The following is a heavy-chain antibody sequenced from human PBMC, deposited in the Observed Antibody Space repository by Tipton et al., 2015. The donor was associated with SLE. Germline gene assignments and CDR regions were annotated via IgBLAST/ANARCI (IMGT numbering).Heavy chain of an antibody. CDR3: ARGGFLDWGGFDY. CDR1: GGSIRSSTYY. V-gene: IGHV4-39*07. D-gene: IGHD3-3*01. CDR2: LDYSGST. J-gene: IGHJ4*02. Sequence: LRLSCTVSGGSIRSSTYYWGWIRQPPGKGLEWIGSLDYSGSTYYNPSLKSRINISVDTSKNQFSLKLSSVTAADTAVYHCARGGFLDWGGFDYWGQGTLVTVSS.